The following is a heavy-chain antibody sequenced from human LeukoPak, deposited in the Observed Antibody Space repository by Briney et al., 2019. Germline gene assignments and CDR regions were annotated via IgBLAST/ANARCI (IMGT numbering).Heavy chain of an antibody. CDR3: ARDGYYFDSSGYYF. D-gene: IGHD3-22*01. CDR2: IYTSGNT. V-gene: IGHV4-4*07. CDR1: GGSFSSYY. J-gene: IGHJ4*02. Sequence: ASETLSLTCAVYGGSFSSYYWSWIRQPAGKGLEWIGHIYTSGNTNYNPSLKSRVTMSVDTSKNQFSLKLRSVTAADTAVYYCARDGYYFDSSGYYFWGQGTLVTVSS.